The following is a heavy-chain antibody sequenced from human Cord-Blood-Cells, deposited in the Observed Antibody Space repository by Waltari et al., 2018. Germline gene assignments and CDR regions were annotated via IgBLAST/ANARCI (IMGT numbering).Heavy chain of an antibody. J-gene: IGHJ5*02. V-gene: IGHV4-31*03. CDR1: GGSISSGGYS. CDR2: SYYSGGT. CDR3: ARHYGDYNWFDP. Sequence: VQLQESGPGLVKPSQTLSLTCTVSGGSISSGGYSWSCIRQNQGKGLEWIGYSYYSGGTSYNPALKSRVTKSVDTSKNQFSLKLSSVTAADTAVYYWARHYGDYNWFDPWGQGTLVTVSS. D-gene: IGHD4-17*01.